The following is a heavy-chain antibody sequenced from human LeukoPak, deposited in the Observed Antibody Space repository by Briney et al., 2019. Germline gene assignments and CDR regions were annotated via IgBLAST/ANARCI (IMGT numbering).Heavy chain of an antibody. CDR3: VRDYSATHSFDY. J-gene: IGHJ4*02. Sequence: GGSLRLSCAASGFIFSREVMHWVRQAPGKGLDYVSTITGNGQSTYEAESVKGRFTISRDNGKDTLYLQMGSLRVEDTAVYYCVRDYSATHSFDYWGQGTLVTVSS. V-gene: IGHV3-64*02. CDR1: GFIFSREV. CDR2: ITGNGQST. D-gene: IGHD1-26*01.